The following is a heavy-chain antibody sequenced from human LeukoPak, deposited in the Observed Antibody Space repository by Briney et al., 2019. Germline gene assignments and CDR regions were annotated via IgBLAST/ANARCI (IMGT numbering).Heavy chain of an antibody. V-gene: IGHV1-18*01. CDR3: ARVVRGDCHTGTCFSWFDP. CDR2: ISPNNGKT. J-gene: IGHJ5*02. D-gene: IGHD3-10*02. Sequence: ASVKVSCKASGYTFMSYGITWLRQAPGRGPEWMGWISPNNGKTDSAQNFQGRFSMATDTSTDTAYMELRRLRSDDTAVYYCARVVRGDCHTGTCFSWFDPWGQGTLVIVSS. CDR1: GYTFMSYG.